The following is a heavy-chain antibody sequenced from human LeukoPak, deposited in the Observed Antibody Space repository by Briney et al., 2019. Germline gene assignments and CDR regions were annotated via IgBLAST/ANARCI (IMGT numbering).Heavy chain of an antibody. D-gene: IGHD2-21*02. V-gene: IGHV1-69*04. J-gene: IGHJ4*02. CDR1: GGTFSSYA. Sequence: ASVKVSCKASGGTFSSYAISWVRQAPGQGPEWMGRIIPILGIANYAQKFQGRVTITADKSTSTAYMELSSLRSEDTAVYYCASHKRAYSGGDCYLYYFDYWGQGTLVTVSS. CDR2: IIPILGIA. CDR3: ASHKRAYSGGDCYLYYFDY.